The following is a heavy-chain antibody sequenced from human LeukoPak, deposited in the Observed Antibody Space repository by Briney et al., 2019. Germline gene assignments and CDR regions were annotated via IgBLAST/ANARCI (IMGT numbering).Heavy chain of an antibody. Sequence: SETLSLTCAVSGGSISSGGYSWSWIRQPPGKGLEWIGYIYHSGSTYYNPSLKSRVTISVGRSMNQFSLKLSSVTAADTAVYYCARGGRYTMPFDYWGQGTLVTVSS. CDR1: GGSISSGGYS. CDR3: ARGGRYTMPFDY. CDR2: IYHSGST. V-gene: IGHV4-30-2*01. D-gene: IGHD2-2*01. J-gene: IGHJ4*02.